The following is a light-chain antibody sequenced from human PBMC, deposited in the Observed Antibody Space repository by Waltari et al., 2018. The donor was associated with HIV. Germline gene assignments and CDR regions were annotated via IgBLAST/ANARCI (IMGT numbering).Light chain of an antibody. CDR3: AAWDDIRSGWI. Sequence: QSVLTQTPSASGTPGQRVTISCSGSTSDIGNNYVYWFQQFPVTPPKVLIYKNDQGPSGVSDRFSASKSGTSASLAISGLRTEDESDFYCAAWDDIRSGWIFGGGTKLTVL. V-gene: IGLV1-47*01. CDR1: TSDIGNNY. CDR2: KND. J-gene: IGLJ2*01.